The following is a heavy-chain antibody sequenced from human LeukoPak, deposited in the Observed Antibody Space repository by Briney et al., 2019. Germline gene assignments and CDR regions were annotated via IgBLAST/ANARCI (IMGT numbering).Heavy chain of an antibody. CDR1: GYTFTSYY. J-gene: IGHJ6*02. D-gene: IGHD2-15*01. Sequence: ASVKVSCKSSGYTFTSYYMYWVRQAPGQGLEWMGIINPSGGSTSYAQKFQGRVTMTRDTSTSTVYMELSSLRSEDTAVYYCARNKGNVAATPAYYYGMDVWGQGTTITVSS. CDR2: INPSGGST. V-gene: IGHV1-46*01. CDR3: ARNKGNVAATPAYYYGMDV.